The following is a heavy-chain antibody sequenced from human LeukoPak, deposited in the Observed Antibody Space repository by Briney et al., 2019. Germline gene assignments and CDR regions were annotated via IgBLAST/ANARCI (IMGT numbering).Heavy chain of an antibody. CDR1: GFTFSTYS. V-gene: IGHV3-21*01. D-gene: IGHD3-3*01. Sequence: PGGSLRLSCAASGFTFSTYSMNWVRQAPGKGLEWVSVISSSSSYTYYLDSVRGRFTISRDNAKNSLYLQMNSLRAEDTAVYYCAREPSSAAFDPWGQGTLVPVSS. J-gene: IGHJ5*02. CDR2: ISSSSSYT. CDR3: AREPSSAAFDP.